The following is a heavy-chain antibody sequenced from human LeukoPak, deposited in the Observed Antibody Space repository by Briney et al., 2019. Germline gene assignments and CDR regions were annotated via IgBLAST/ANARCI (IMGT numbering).Heavy chain of an antibody. J-gene: IGHJ4*02. CDR3: ARDPPVGYFDY. CDR1: GFTFSSYS. V-gene: IGHV3-21*01. CDR2: IGSSSSYI. Sequence: PGGSLRLSCAASGFTFSSYSMTWVRQAPGKGLEWVSSIGSSSSYIYYADSVKGRFTISRDNAKNSLYLQMNSLRAEDTAVYYCARDPPVGYFDYWGQGTLVTVSS. D-gene: IGHD1-26*01.